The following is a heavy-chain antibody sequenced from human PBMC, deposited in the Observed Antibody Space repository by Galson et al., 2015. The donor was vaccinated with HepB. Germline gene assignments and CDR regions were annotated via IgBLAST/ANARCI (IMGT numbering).Heavy chain of an antibody. Sequence: QSGAEVKKPGESLKISCKGSGYIFTNYWIGWVRQMPGKGLEWMGIINPGDSDIRYSPSFKGQVTISVDKSMSTAYLHWNSLKASDTAMYYCARYWRYGDHRGDYWGQGTPVTVAS. J-gene: IGHJ4*02. CDR2: INPGDSDI. CDR1: GYIFTNYW. D-gene: IGHD2-8*02. CDR3: ARYWRYGDHRGDY. V-gene: IGHV5-51*03.